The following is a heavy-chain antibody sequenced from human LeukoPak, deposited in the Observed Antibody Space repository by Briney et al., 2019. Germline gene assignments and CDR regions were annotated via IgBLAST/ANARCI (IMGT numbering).Heavy chain of an antibody. J-gene: IGHJ4*02. CDR1: GFTVSSHY. V-gene: IGHV3-53*01. CDR2: IFSDGST. CDR3: ASAAPISEYTYAYDY. Sequence: GGSLRLSCAASGFTVSSHYMSWVRQAPGKGLEWVSVIFSDGSTYYADSVKGRFTISRDTSKNTLYLQMSSLRVEDTAVYFCASAAPISEYTYAYDYWGQGTLVTVSS. D-gene: IGHD5-18*01.